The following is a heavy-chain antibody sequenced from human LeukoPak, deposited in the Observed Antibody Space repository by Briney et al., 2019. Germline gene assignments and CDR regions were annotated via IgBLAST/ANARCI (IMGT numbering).Heavy chain of an antibody. CDR1: GFTFSSYA. V-gene: IGHV3-30*04. CDR3: ARGYYSSWYVNWFDP. J-gene: IGHJ5*02. D-gene: IGHD6-13*01. Sequence: GGSLRLSCAASGFTFSSYAMHWVRQAPGKGLEWVAVISYDGSNKYYADSVKGRFTISRDNSKNTLYLQMNSLRAEDTAVYYCARGYYSSWYVNWFDPWGQGTLVTVSS. CDR2: ISYDGSNK.